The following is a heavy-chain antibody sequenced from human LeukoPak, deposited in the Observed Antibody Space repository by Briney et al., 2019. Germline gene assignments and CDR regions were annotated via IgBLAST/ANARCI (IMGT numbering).Heavy chain of an antibody. Sequence: SETLSLTCTVSGGSISSYYWSWIRQPPGKGLEWIGYIYYSGSTNYNPSLKSRVTISVDTSKNQFSLKLSSVTAADTAVYYCARIYSSSSGGHYYYYYMDVWGKGTTVTVSS. J-gene: IGHJ6*03. CDR3: ARIYSSSSGGHYYYYYMDV. CDR2: IYYSGST. CDR1: GGSISSYY. V-gene: IGHV4-59*01. D-gene: IGHD6-6*01.